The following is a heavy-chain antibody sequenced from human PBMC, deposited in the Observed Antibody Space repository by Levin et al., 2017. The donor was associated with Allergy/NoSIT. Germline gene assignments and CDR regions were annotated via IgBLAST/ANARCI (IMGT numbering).Heavy chain of an antibody. CDR1: GFNFSSYG. D-gene: IGHD6-19*01. V-gene: IGHV3-30*04. J-gene: IGHJ6*02. CDR2: ISYHGSNK. Sequence: PGGSLRLSCAASGFNFSSYGMHWVRQAPGKGLEWVAVISYHGSNKYHGDSVKGRFTISRDNSKNTLYLQMNSLRAEDTAVYYCASSIAVAETPHYFYGMDVWGQGTTVTVSS. CDR3: ASSIAVAETPHYFYGMDV.